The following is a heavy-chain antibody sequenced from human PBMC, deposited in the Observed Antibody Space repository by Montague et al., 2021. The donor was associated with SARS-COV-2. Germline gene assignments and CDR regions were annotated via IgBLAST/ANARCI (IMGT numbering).Heavy chain of an antibody. V-gene: IGHV3-9*01. J-gene: IGHJ4*02. CDR1: GFTFDDYA. CDR3: AKVPSHRELYYFDC. CDR2: ISWNSGNI. Sequence: SRRLSCAASGFTFDDYAMHWVRQAPGKGLEWVSGISWNSGNIGYADSVKGRFTISRDNAKNSLYLQMNSLRPEDTALYYCAKVPSHRELYYFDCWGQGTLVTVSS. D-gene: IGHD1-7*01.